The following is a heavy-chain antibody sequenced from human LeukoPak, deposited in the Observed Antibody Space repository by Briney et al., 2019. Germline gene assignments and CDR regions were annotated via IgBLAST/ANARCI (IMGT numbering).Heavy chain of an antibody. D-gene: IGHD3-22*01. CDR1: GGSISSSSYY. CDR3: ARLHSLKNYYDSSGYPIY. V-gene: IGHV4-39*01. Sequence: SETLSLTCTVPGGSISSSSYYWGWIRQPPGKGLEWIGSIYYSGSTYYNPSLKSRVTISVDTSKNQFSLKLSSVTAADTAVYYCARLHSLKNYYDSSGYPIYWGQGTLVTASS. J-gene: IGHJ4*02. CDR2: IYYSGST.